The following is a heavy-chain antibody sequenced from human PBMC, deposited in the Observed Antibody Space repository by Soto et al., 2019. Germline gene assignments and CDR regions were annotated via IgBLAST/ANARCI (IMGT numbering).Heavy chain of an antibody. D-gene: IGHD3-22*01. J-gene: IGHJ4*02. Sequence: ASVKVSCKASGYTFTSYDINWVRQAPGQGLEWMGWMNANSGNTGYAQKFQGRVTMPRHTSTSTAYLELSSLRSEDTAVYYCERDSGYYYWHDYWGQRPLVTVSA. CDR2: MNANSGNT. CDR1: GYTFTSYD. V-gene: IGHV1-8*01. CDR3: ERDSGYYYWHDY.